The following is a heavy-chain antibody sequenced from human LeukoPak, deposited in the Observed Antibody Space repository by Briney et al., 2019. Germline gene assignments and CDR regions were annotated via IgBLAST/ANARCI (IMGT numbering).Heavy chain of an antibody. D-gene: IGHD5-24*01. Sequence: GGSLRLSCAASGFTFAQYMMHWVRQAPGKGLEGVGHITWGGATTHYADSVNGRFIITSDNRKDSLYLQMNSLRTDDTALYYCAKDYRNYRGFDFWGQGTLVTVSS. CDR3: AKDYRNYRGFDF. CDR2: ITWGGATT. V-gene: IGHV3-43*01. J-gene: IGHJ4*02. CDR1: GFTFAQYM.